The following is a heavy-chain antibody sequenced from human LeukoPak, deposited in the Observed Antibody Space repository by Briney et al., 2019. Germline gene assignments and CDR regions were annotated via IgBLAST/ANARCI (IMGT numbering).Heavy chain of an antibody. V-gene: IGHV1-18*01. CDR2: ISAYNGNT. D-gene: IGHD7-27*01. J-gene: IGHJ4*02. Sequence: ASVKVSCKASGYTFTSYAMHWVRQAPGQRLEWMGWISAYNGNTNYAQKLQGRVTMTTDTSTSTAYMELRSLRSDDTAVYYCARGNWGFPSDYWGQGTLVTVSS. CDR3: ARGNWGFPSDY. CDR1: GYTFTSYA.